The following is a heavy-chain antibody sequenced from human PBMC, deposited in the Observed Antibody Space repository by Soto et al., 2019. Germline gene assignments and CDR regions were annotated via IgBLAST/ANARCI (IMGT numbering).Heavy chain of an antibody. J-gene: IGHJ5*02. CDR1: GVSIIIGCYY. Sequence: PSSTXSLTCTISGVSIIIGCYYLGWIRQHPGSGLEWIGYIYYSGSTYYNPSLKSRVTISLDTSKNQIPLKLSSVTAADTAVYYCERARAGFFWSGSSEHWFDPWGQGTLVTVS. CDR3: ERARAGFFWSGSSEHWFDP. V-gene: IGHV4-31*03. D-gene: IGHD3-3*01. CDR2: IYYSGST.